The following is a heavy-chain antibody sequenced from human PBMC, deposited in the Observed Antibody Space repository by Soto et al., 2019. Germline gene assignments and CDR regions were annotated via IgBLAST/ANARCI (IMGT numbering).Heavy chain of an antibody. J-gene: IGHJ4*02. V-gene: IGHV1-69*01. D-gene: IGHD2-15*01. CDR3: AGEGACSGGSCYNY. CDR1: GGTFSSDA. Sequence: QVQLVQSGAEVKKPGSSVKVSCKASGGTFSSDAIGWVRHALVQGLVWMGGIIPIFGTATSAQKFQGRVTITADESTSTAYMELSSLRSEDTAVYYCAGEGACSGGSCYNYWGLGTLVTVAS. CDR2: IIPIFGTA.